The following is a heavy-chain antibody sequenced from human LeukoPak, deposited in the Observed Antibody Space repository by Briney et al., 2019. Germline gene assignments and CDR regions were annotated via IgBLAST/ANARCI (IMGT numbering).Heavy chain of an antibody. CDR3: AREYYSGNYYVFDY. J-gene: IGHJ4*02. D-gene: IGHD1-26*01. Sequence: QPGRSLRLSCAASGFTFTDYAIHWVRQARGKGLEWVAVISYDGDHKYYPDSVKGRFTISRDNSKNTVYLQMNSLRVEDTAVYFCAREYYSGNYYVFDYWGQGTLVTVSS. CDR1: GFTFTDYA. V-gene: IGHV3-30-3*01. CDR2: ISYDGDHK.